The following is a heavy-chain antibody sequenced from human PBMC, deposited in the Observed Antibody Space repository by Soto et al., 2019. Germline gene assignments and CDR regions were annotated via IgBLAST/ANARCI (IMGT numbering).Heavy chain of an antibody. J-gene: IGHJ6*02. CDR2: INHSGST. CDR1: GGSFSGYY. Sequence: SVTLSLTCTVYGGSFSGYYWSWIRQPPGKGLEWIGEINHSGSTNYNPSLKSRLTISVDTSKNQFSLKVSSVTAADTALYYCARVGSTVTTSGAVSVWGQGTTVTVSS. V-gene: IGHV4-34*01. D-gene: IGHD4-4*01. CDR3: ARVGSTVTTSGAVSV.